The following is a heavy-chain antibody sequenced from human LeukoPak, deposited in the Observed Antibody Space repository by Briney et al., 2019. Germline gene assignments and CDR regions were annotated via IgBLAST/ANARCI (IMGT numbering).Heavy chain of an antibody. V-gene: IGHV3-30*02. D-gene: IGHD5-12*01. J-gene: IGHJ4*02. CDR1: GFTFSSYG. CDR2: IRYDGSNK. CDR3: AREPGYAAEFDY. Sequence: PGGSLRLSCAASGFTFSSYGMHWVRQAPGKGLEWVAFIRYDGSNKYYADSVKGRFTISRDNSKNTLYLQMNSLRAEDTAVYYCAREPGYAAEFDYWGQGTLVTVSS.